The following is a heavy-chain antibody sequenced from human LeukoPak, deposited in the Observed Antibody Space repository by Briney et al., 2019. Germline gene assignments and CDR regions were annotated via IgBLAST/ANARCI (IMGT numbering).Heavy chain of an antibody. CDR3: ARQTGVRLTAVTTMSY. V-gene: IGHV7-4-1*02. CDR2: INTDTENP. CDR1: GYAFSSYA. Sequence: GASVKVSCKASGYAFSSYAINWVRQAPGQGLEWMGWINTDTENPTYAQDFTGRFVFSLDTSVSTAYLQISSLKAEDTAMYYCARQTGVRLTAVTTMSYWGQGTLVTVSS. J-gene: IGHJ4*02. D-gene: IGHD4-17*01.